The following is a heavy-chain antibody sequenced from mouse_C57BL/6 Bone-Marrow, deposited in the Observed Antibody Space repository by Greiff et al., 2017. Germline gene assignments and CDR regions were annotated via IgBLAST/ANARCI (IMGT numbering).Heavy chain of an antibody. D-gene: IGHD4-1*01. CDR2: IYPGDGDT. V-gene: IGHV1-82*01. J-gene: IGHJ4*01. CDR3: ARKLGGVYYAIDY. CDR1: GYAFSSSW. Sequence: VQVVESGPELVKPGASVKISCKASGYAFSSSWMNWVKQRPGKGLEWIGRIYPGDGDTNYTGKFKGKATLTADKSSSTAYMQLSSLTSEDSAVYFCARKLGGVYYAIDYWGQGTSVTVSS.